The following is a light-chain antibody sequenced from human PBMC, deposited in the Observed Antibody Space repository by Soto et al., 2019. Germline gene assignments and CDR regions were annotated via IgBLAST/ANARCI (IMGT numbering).Light chain of an antibody. J-gene: IGKJ4*01. V-gene: IGKV3-15*01. CDR2: DAS. CDR3: QQNNKWPLT. CDR1: QSISRS. Sequence: EIVLTQSPGTLSLSPGERATLSCRASQSISRSLAWYQQKPGQAPRLLIYDASTRATSIPARFSGRGSGTEFTLSISSLQSEDFAVYYCQQNNKWPLTFGGGTKVDI.